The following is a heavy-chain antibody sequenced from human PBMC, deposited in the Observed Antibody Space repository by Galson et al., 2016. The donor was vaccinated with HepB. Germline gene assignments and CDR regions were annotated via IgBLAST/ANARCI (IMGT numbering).Heavy chain of an antibody. D-gene: IGHD3-22*01. Sequence: SLRLSCAASGFTVSSNYMSWVRQAPGKGLEWVSETPAGGYSTYYADSVKGRFTISRDNSKNTLYLQMNSLRVDDTAIYYCVGGYYLYYFEYWGQGTLVTVSS. V-gene: IGHV3-53*01. CDR1: GFTVSSNY. CDR2: TPAGGYST. CDR3: VGGYYLYYFEY. J-gene: IGHJ4*02.